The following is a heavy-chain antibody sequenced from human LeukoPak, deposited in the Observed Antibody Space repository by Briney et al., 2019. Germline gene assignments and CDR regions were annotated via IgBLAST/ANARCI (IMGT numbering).Heavy chain of an antibody. V-gene: IGHV3-23*01. CDR1: GFTFSTYA. CDR2: IGGSGGGT. Sequence: TGGSLRLSCAASGFTFSTYAMSWVRQAPGKGLEWVSTIGGSGGGTYFADSVKGRFNISRDNSKNTVYLQMNSLRAEDTALYFCARPSGYDVFVRVHWGQGTLVTVS. J-gene: IGHJ4*02. CDR3: ARPSGYDVFVRVH. D-gene: IGHD5-12*01.